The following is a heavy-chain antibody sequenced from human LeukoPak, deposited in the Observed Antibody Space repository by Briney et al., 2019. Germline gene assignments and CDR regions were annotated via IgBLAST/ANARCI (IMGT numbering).Heavy chain of an antibody. CDR2: IYSGDTT. D-gene: IGHD6-13*01. Sequence: TGGSLRLSCAPSGFTVNNYMNWVRQAPGKGLEWISVIYSGDTTYYAYSVKGRFTISRDTSKNMLYLQMNSLRADDTAVYYCARAAWYSSSWQEGYYFDYWGQGTLVTVSS. CDR1: GFTVNNY. J-gene: IGHJ4*02. V-gene: IGHV3-53*01. CDR3: ARAAWYSSSWQEGYYFDY.